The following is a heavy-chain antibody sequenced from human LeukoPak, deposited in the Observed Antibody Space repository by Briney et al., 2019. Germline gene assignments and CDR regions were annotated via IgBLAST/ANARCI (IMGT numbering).Heavy chain of an antibody. CDR1: GGTFSSYA. D-gene: IGHD3-22*01. CDR3: ARERSKSRRSGYVDY. J-gene: IGHJ4*02. CDR2: IIPILGIA. V-gene: IGHV1-69*04. Sequence: VASVKVSCKASGGTFSSYAISWVRQAPGQGLEWMGRIIPILGIANYAQKFQGRVTITADKSTSTAYMELSSLRSEDTAVYYCARERSKSRRSGYVDYWGQGTLVTVSS.